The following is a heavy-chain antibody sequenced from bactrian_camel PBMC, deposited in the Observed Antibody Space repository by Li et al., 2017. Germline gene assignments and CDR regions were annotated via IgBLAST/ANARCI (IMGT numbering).Heavy chain of an antibody. Sequence: VQLVESGGGLVQPGESLRLSCVASGITFSRHDMSWVRQAPGKEVEWVAGITSLPSLFRAASYADSVKGRFTISRDNAKNTVYLQMNNLKSEDTARYYCATITPNLLLKNFGYWGQGTQVTVS. CDR2: ITSLPSLFRAA. CDR3: ATITPNLLLKNFGY. J-gene: IGHJ6*01. V-gene: IGHV3S40*01. CDR1: GITFSRHD. D-gene: IGHD1*01.